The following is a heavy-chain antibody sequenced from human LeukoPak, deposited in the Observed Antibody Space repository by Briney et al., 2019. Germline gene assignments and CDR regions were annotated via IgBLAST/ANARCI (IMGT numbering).Heavy chain of an antibody. D-gene: IGHD3-10*01. V-gene: IGHV3-30*18. J-gene: IGHJ4*02. Sequence: GGSLRLSCAASGFTFSSYGMHWVRQAPGKGLEWVAVISYDGSNKYYADSVKGRFTISRDNSKNTLYLQMNSLRAEDTAVYYCAKELTLRGPPGYWGQGTLVTVSS. CDR2: ISYDGSNK. CDR1: GFTFSSYG. CDR3: AKELTLRGPPGY.